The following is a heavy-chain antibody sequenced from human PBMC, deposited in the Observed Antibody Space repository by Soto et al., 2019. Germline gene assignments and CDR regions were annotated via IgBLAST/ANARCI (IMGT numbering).Heavy chain of an antibody. V-gene: IGHV1-8*01. J-gene: IGHJ5*02. Sequence: QEQLVQSGAVVKKPGASVKVSCKASGYTFTAYDINWVRQATGQGLEWIGWMNPNSGESGYAQKFQGRVTMTRSASLITAYLELSSLRAEDTAVYYCARVAVAARPRWYNWFDPWGQGSLVTVAS. D-gene: IGHD2-15*01. CDR3: ARVAVAARPRWYNWFDP. CDR2: MNPNSGES. CDR1: GYTFTAYD.